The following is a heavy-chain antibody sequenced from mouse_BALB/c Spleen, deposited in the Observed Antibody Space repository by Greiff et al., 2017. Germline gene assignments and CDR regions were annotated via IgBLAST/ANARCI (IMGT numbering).Heavy chain of an antibody. CDR2: VNPYNGGT. CDR3: ARAFLITTVPADY. V-gene: IGHV1-19*01. CDR1: GYTFTDYY. D-gene: IGHD1-1*01. J-gene: IGHJ2*01. Sequence: VQLQQSGPELVKPGASVKMSCKASGYTFTDYYMDWVKQSHGESFEWIGRVNPYNGGTSYNQKFKGKATLTVDKSSSTAYMELNSLTSEDSAVYYCARAFLITTVPADYWGQGTTLTVSS.